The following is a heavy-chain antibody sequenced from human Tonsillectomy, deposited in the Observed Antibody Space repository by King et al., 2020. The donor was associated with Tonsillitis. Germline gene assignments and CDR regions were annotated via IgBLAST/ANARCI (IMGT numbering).Heavy chain of an antibody. CDR1: GYTFTGYY. CDR2: INPNSGGT. CDR3: ATRGGDYYDSSGSFDY. J-gene: IGHJ4*02. D-gene: IGHD3-22*01. Sequence: QLVQSGAEVKKPGASVKVSCKASGYTFTGYYMHWVRQAPGQGLEWMGWINPNSGGTNYAQKFQGRVTMTRDTSISTAYMELSRLRYDETAVYYCATRGGDYYDSSGSFDYWGQGTLVTVSS. V-gene: IGHV1-2*02.